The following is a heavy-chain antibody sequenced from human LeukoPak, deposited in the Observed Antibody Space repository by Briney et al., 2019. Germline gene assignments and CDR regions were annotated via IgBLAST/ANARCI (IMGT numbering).Heavy chain of an antibody. D-gene: IGHD2-21*02. Sequence: PGGSLRLSCAASGFTFSSYGMHWVRQAPGKGLEWVAFIRYDGSNKYYADSVKGRFTISRDNSKNTLYLQMNSLRAEDTAVYYCAKAPWGIVVVTAIVSRGRAFDIWGQGTMVTVSS. CDR1: GFTFSSYG. J-gene: IGHJ3*02. V-gene: IGHV3-30*02. CDR2: IRYDGSNK. CDR3: AKAPWGIVVVTAIVSRGRAFDI.